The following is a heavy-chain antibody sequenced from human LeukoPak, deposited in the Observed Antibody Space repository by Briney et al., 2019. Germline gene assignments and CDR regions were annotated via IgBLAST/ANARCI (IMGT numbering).Heavy chain of an antibody. J-gene: IGHJ4*02. D-gene: IGHD5-18*01. Sequence: GGSLRLSCAASGFTFSSYAMSWVRQAPGKGLEWVSAISGSGGSTYYADSVKGRFTISRDNSKNTLYLQMNSLRAEDTALYYCAKTSPRSPDGYSYGPPDYWGQGTLVTVSS. CDR3: AKTSPRSPDGYSYGPPDY. CDR2: ISGSGGST. CDR1: GFTFSSYA. V-gene: IGHV3-23*01.